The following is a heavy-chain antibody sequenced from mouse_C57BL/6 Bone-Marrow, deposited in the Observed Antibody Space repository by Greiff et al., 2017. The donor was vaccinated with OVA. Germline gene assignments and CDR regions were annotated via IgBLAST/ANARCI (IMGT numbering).Heavy chain of an antibody. CDR2: FYPGSGSI. CDR3: ARHGVAYYGRSLFDY. J-gene: IGHJ2*01. CDR1: GYTFTEYT. D-gene: IGHD1-1*01. V-gene: IGHV1-62-2*01. Sequence: QVQLQQSGAELVKPGASVKLSCKASGYTFTEYTIHWVKQRSGQGLEWIGWFYPGSGSIKYNEKFKGKATLTADKSSSTDYMELSSLTSDDSAVYFGARHGVAYYGRSLFDYWGQGTTLTVSS.